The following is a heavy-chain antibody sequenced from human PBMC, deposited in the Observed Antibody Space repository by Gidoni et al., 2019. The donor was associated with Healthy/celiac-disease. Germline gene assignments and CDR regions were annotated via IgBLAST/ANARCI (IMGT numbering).Heavy chain of an antibody. CDR2: IRSKANSYAT. CDR1: GFTFSGSA. D-gene: IGHD3-22*01. CDR3: TRGGDYYDSSGYR. Sequence: AASGFTFSGSAMHWVRQASGKGLEWVGRIRSKANSYATAYAASVKGRFTISRDDSKNTAYLQMNSLKTEDTAVYYCTRGGDYYDSSGYRWGQGTLVTVSS. V-gene: IGHV3-73*01. J-gene: IGHJ4*02.